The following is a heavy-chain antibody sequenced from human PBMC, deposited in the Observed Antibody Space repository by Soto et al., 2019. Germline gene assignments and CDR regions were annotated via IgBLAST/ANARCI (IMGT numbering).Heavy chain of an antibody. CDR3: AREDSIIIPAVSDF. CDR2: ISWNSNTI. V-gene: IGHV3-9*01. CDR1: GFTFDNYA. D-gene: IGHD2-2*01. Sequence: SLRLSCAASGFTFDNYAMHWVRQAPGKGLEWVSGISWNSNTIAYADSVKGRFTISRDNAKNSVSLQMNSLRPEDTAVYYCAREDSIIIPAVSDFWGQGTLVTVSS. J-gene: IGHJ4*02.